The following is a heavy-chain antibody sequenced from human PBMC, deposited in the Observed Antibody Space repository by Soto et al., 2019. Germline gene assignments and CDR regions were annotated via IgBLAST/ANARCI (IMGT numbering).Heavy chain of an antibody. J-gene: IGHJ5*02. CDR2: INHSGST. CDR3: ARDDKYNWNDASWFDP. CDR1: GGSFSGYY. V-gene: IGHV4-34*01. Sequence: PSETLSLTCAVYGGSFSGYYWSWIRQPPGKGLEWIGEINHSGSTNYNPSLKSRVTISVDTSKNQFSLKLSSVTAADTAVYYCARDDKYNWNDASWFDPWGQGTLVTGSS. D-gene: IGHD1-1*01.